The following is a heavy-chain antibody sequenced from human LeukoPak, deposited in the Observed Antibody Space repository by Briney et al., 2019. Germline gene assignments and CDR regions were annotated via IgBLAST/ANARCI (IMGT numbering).Heavy chain of an antibody. Sequence: ASVKVSCKASGYTFTGYYMHWVRQAPGQGLEWMGWINPNSGGTNYAQKFQGRVTMTRDTSISTAYMELSRLRSDDTAVYYCARDSCSGGSCYGDWFDPWGQGTLVTVSS. CDR3: ARDSCSGGSCYGDWFDP. V-gene: IGHV1-2*02. CDR2: INPNSGGT. D-gene: IGHD2-15*01. J-gene: IGHJ5*02. CDR1: GYTFTGYY.